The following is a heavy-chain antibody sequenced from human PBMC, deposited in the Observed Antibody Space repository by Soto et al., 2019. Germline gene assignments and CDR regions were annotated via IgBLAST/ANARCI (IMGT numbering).Heavy chain of an antibody. V-gene: IGHV3-33*01. J-gene: IGHJ3*02. CDR3: ARESLGYCTNGVCYTGAFEI. Sequence: GGSLRLSCAASGFTFSSYGMHWVRQAPGKGLEWVAVIWYDGSNKYYADSVKGRFTICRDNSKNTLYLQMNSLRAEDTAVYYFARESLGYCTNGVCYTGAFEIWGQGTMVTISS. CDR2: IWYDGSNK. D-gene: IGHD2-8*01. CDR1: GFTFSSYG.